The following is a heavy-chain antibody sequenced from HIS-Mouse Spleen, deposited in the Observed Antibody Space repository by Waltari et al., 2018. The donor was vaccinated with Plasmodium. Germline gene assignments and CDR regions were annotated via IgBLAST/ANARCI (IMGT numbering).Heavy chain of an antibody. CDR3: ARNGGIAARNWFDP. J-gene: IGHJ5*02. D-gene: IGHD6-6*01. CDR2: IYYSGST. Sequence: QVQLQESGPGLVKPSETLSLTCTVSGGSISSYYWSWIRQPPGKGLEWIGYIYYSGSTNYNPSLKSRVTISEDTSKNQFSLKLSSVTAADTAVYYCARNGGIAARNWFDPWGQGTLVTVSS. CDR1: GGSISSYY. V-gene: IGHV4-59*01.